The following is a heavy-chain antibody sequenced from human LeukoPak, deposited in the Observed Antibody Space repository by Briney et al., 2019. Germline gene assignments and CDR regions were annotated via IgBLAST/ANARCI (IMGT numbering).Heavy chain of an antibody. CDR2: ISSSSSTI. CDR1: GFTFSRFG. Sequence: GGSLRLSCAVSGFTFSRFGIIWVRQAPGRGLEWVSYISSSSSTIYYADSVKGRFTISRDNAKNSLYLQMNSLRAEDTAVYYCARVEDSSGYYRPFDYWGQGTLVTVSS. CDR3: ARVEDSSGYYRPFDY. J-gene: IGHJ4*02. V-gene: IGHV3-48*01. D-gene: IGHD3-22*01.